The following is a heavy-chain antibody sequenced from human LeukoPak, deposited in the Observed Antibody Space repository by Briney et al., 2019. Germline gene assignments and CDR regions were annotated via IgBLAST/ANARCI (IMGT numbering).Heavy chain of an antibody. V-gene: IGHV1-2*02. D-gene: IGHD2-2*01. CDR1: GYTFTSFA. Sequence: ASVKVSCKAAGYTFTSFAISWVRQAPGQGLEWMGWINPNSGGTNYAQKFQGRVTMTRDTSISTAYMELSRLRSDDTAVYYCARDCSSTSCDPLDYWGQGTPVTVSS. J-gene: IGHJ4*02. CDR3: ARDCSSTSCDPLDY. CDR2: INPNSGGT.